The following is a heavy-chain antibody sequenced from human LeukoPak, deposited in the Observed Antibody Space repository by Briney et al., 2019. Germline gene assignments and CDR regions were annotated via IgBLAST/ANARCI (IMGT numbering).Heavy chain of an antibody. D-gene: IGHD3-10*01. J-gene: IGHJ6*03. V-gene: IGHV4-61*02. Sequence: SQTLSLTCTFSGGSISSGSYYWSWIRQPAGKGLEWIGRIYTSGSTNYNPSLKSRVTISVDTSKNQFSLKLSSVTAADTAVYYCASGAYRFYYMDVWGKGTTVTISS. CDR1: GGSISSGSYY. CDR3: ASGAYRFYYMDV. CDR2: IYTSGST.